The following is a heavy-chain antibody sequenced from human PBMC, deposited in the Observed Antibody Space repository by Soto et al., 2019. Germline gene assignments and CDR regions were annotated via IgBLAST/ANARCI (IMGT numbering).Heavy chain of an antibody. CDR1: GFTFSDSS. D-gene: IGHD5-12*01. CDR3: ARDGATMVVLYYFDS. CDR2: ISYDGSDK. V-gene: IGHV3-30-3*01. Sequence: HPGGSLRLSCAASGFTFSDSSMHWVRQAPGKGLEWVAVISYDGSDKHYADSVKGRFTISRDNSKNTLYLQMNSLRPEDSAAYYCARDGATMVVLYYFDSWGHGTLVTVSS. J-gene: IGHJ4*01.